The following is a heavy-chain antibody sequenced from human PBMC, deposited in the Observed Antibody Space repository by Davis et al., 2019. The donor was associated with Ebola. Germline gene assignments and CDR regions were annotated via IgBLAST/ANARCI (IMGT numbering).Heavy chain of an antibody. CDR3: ARNVWRMDV. Sequence: GESLKISCAASGFTFTTYGVHWVRQAPGKGMEWVTLIGYDGRNKQYVDSVKDRFTISRDDSKSTVYLQMNSLRAEDTAVYYCARNVWRMDVWGQGTTVTVSS. CDR2: IGYDGRNK. V-gene: IGHV3-33*01. CDR1: GFTFTTYG. J-gene: IGHJ6*02. D-gene: IGHD2-21*01.